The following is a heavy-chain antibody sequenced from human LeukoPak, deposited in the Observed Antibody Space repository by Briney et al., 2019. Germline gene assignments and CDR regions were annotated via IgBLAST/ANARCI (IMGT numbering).Heavy chain of an antibody. D-gene: IGHD6-19*01. CDR3: ASTNSSGWSLFDY. CDR2: IYYSGST. J-gene: IGHJ4*02. Sequence: PSETPSLTCTVSGGSISSYYWSWIRQPPGKGLEWIGYIYYSGSTNYNPSLKSRVTISVDTSKNQFSLKLSSVTAADTAVYYCASTNSSGWSLFDYWGQGTLVTVSS. V-gene: IGHV4-59*01. CDR1: GGSISSYY.